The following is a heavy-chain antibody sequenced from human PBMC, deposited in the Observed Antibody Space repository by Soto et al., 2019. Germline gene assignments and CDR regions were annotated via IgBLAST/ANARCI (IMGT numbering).Heavy chain of an antibody. CDR1: GGTFSSYA. J-gene: IGHJ6*02. V-gene: IGHV1-69*06. D-gene: IGHD4-4*01. CDR2: IIPIFGTA. CDR3: ALRGMTTVTAYYYYYGMDV. Sequence: ASVKVSCKAPGGTFSSYAISWVRQAPGQGLEWMGGIIPIFGTANYAQKFQGRVTITADKSTSTAYMELSSLRSEDTAVYYCALRGMTTVTAYYYYYGMDVWGQGTTVTVSS.